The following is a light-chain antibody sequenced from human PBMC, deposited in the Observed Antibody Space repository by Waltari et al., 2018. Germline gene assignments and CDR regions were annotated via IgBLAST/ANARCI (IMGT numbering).Light chain of an antibody. CDR2: AAS. V-gene: IGKV1-39*01. J-gene: IGKJ2*01. Sequence: TQXPXXXSASXXXXXXXXCRASQTISNYLNWYQQKPGKAPKLLIYAASSLQSGVPSRFSGSGSGTDFTLTISSLQPEDFATYYCQQSYNTPLYTFGQGTKLEMK. CDR3: QQSYNTPLYT. CDR1: QTISNY.